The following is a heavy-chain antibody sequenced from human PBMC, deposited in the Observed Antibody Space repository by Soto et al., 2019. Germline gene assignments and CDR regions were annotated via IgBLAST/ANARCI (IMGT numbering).Heavy chain of an antibody. CDR3: ARDRAYWFYYYYYGMDV. J-gene: IGHJ6*02. V-gene: IGHV3-33*01. CDR2: IWYDGSNK. D-gene: IGHD2-15*01. CDR1: GFTFSSYG. Sequence: QVQLVESGGGVVQPGRSLRLSCAASGFTFSSYGMHWVRQAPGKGLEWVAVIWYDGSNKYYADSVKGRFTISRDNSKNTLYLQMNSLRAEDTAVYYCARDRAYWFYYYYYGMDVWGQGITVTVSS.